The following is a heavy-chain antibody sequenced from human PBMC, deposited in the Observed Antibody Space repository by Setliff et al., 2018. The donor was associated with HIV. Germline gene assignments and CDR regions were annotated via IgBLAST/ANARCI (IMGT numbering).Heavy chain of an antibody. CDR3: ARLPFITIFGVLNGDDGFDI. J-gene: IGHJ3*02. CDR1: GYKFTSYY. Sequence: ASVKVSCKASGYKFTSYYIHWVRQAPGQGLEWMGIINPSIVSTTYAEKFQGRVAMTRDTSTGTVYMELSSLKSEDTAVYYCARLPFITIFGVLNGDDGFDIWGQGTSGHRLL. D-gene: IGHD3-3*01. V-gene: IGHV1-46*01. CDR2: INPSIVST.